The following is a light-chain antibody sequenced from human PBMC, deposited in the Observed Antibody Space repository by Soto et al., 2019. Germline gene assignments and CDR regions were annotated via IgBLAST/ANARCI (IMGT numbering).Light chain of an antibody. CDR1: SGDVGSFNL. Sequence: QSVLTQPASVSGSPGQSVTLSCTGTSGDVGSFNLVSWYQQHPGKAPNLLIYEVTKRPSGVSSRFSGSKSGNTASLTISGLQAEDAADYYCCAYAGSSSYVLFGGGTKLTVL. J-gene: IGLJ2*01. CDR3: CAYAGSSSYVL. CDR2: EVT. V-gene: IGLV2-23*02.